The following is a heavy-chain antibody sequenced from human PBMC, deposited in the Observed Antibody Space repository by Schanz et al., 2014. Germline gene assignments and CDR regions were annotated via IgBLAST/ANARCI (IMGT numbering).Heavy chain of an antibody. V-gene: IGHV3-30*02. Sequence: VQLLESGGGLVQPGGSLRLSCAASGFTFSSYAMSWVRQAPGKGLEWVAFLWHDGSKKYYADSVKGRFTVSRDNSKNTLYLQLNCLRAEDTAVYYCARDFHGYGPHLDYWGQGSLVTVSS. J-gene: IGHJ4*02. CDR2: LWHDGSKK. D-gene: IGHD5-12*01. CDR1: GFTFSSYA. CDR3: ARDFHGYGPHLDY.